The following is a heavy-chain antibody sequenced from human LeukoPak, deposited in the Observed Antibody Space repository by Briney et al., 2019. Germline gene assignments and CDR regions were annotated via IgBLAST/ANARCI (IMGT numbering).Heavy chain of an antibody. D-gene: IGHD2-8*01. CDR3: ASATPNLSSLGVCSH. CDR2: IYYSGST. CDR1: GGSISSYY. V-gene: IGHV4-59*01. J-gene: IGHJ4*02. Sequence: SETLSLTCTVSGGSISSYYWSWIRQPPGKRLEWIGYIYYSGSTYSNPSLKSRVTISVDTSKNQFSLKLSSVTAAGTAVYYCASATPNLSSLGVCSHWGQGTLVTVSS.